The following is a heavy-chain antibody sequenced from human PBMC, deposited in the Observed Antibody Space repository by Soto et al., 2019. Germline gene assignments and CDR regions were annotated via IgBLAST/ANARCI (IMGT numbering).Heavy chain of an antibody. D-gene: IGHD2-15*01. CDR3: ARDKADYYRMDV. CDR1: GYTFTGYY. J-gene: IGHJ6*02. V-gene: IGHV1-2*04. CDR2: INPNSGGT. Sequence: ASVKVSCKASGYTFTGYYMHWVRQAPGQGLEWMGWINPNSGGTNYAQKFQGWVTMTRDTSISTAYMELSRLRSDDTAVYYCARDKADYYRMDVWGQGTTVTVSS.